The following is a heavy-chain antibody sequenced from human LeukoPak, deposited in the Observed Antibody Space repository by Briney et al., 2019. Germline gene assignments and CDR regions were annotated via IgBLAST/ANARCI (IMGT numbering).Heavy chain of an antibody. Sequence: GGSLRLSCAASGFTLSNYWMHWVRQAPGKGLEWVSRINERATIISYADSVKGRLTISRENARNTLYLQMNSLTAEDTAVYYCVRDLILVWTPGDDFDHWGQGTLVTVSS. V-gene: IGHV3-74*01. CDR3: VRDLILVWTPGDDFDH. CDR2: INERATII. D-gene: IGHD3-16*01. CDR1: GFTLSNYW. J-gene: IGHJ4*02.